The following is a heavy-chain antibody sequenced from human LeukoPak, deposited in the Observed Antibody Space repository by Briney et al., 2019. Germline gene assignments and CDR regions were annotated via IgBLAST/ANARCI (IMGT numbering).Heavy chain of an antibody. CDR3: ARGPPLDY. V-gene: IGHV1-18*01. J-gene: IGHJ4*02. CDR1: GYTFTHYY. CDR2: ISAYNGNT. Sequence: ASVKVSCKASGYTFTHYYISWVRQAPGQGLGWMERISAYNGNTNYAQNSQGTVTMTTATSTSTAYMELRSLRSDDTAVYYCARGPPLDYWGQGTRVTVSS.